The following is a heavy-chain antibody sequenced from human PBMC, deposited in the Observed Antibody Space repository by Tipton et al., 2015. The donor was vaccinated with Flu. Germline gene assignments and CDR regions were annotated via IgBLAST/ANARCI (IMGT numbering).Heavy chain of an antibody. Sequence: TLSLTCTVSGGSIGSYYWSWIRQPPGKGLEWIGYIYYSGSTNYNPSLKSRVTMSVDTSKNQFSVMLRSVTAADTAVYYCARLSYYDVDLKNFYFDYWGQGALVTVSS. CDR2: IYYSGST. CDR1: GGSIGSYY. J-gene: IGHJ4*02. CDR3: ARLSYYDVDLKNFYFDY. V-gene: IGHV4-59*08. D-gene: IGHD3-10*02.